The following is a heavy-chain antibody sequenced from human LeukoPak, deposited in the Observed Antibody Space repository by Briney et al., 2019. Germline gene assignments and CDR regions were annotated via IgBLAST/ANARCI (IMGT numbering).Heavy chain of an antibody. Sequence: ASVKVSCKASGYTFTGYYMHWVRQAPGQGLDGMGWINPNSGGTNYAQKFQGRVTMTRDTSISTAYMELSRLRSDDTAVYYCARGSDDFWSGYSPSYWGQGTLVTVSS. CDR3: ARGSDDFWSGYSPSY. CDR1: GYTFTGYY. V-gene: IGHV1-2*02. D-gene: IGHD3-3*01. CDR2: INPNSGGT. J-gene: IGHJ4*02.